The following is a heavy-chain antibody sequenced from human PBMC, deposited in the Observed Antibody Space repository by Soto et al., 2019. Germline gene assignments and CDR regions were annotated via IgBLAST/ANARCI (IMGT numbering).Heavy chain of an antibody. CDR3: AFDRLPAAITFSFDP. J-gene: IGHJ5*02. CDR1: GFTFSSYG. V-gene: IGHV3-33*01. CDR2: IWYDGSNK. D-gene: IGHD2-2*01. Sequence: GGSLRLSCAASGFTFSSYGMHWVRQAPGKGLEWVAVIWYDGSNKYYADSVKGRFTISRDNSKNTLYLQMNSLRAEDTAVYYCAFDRLPAAITFSFDPWGQGNLVTVSS.